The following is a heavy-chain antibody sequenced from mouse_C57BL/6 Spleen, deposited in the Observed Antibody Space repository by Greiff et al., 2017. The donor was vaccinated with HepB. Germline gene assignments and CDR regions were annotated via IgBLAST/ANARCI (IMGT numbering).Heavy chain of an antibody. Sequence: EVMLVESEGGLVQPGSSMKLSCTASGFTFSDYYMAWVRQVPEKGLEWVANINYDGSSTYYLDSLKSRFIISRDNAKNILYLQMSSLKSEDTATYYCAREIYYYASYYFDYWGQGTTLTVSS. J-gene: IGHJ2*01. CDR1: GFTFSDYY. V-gene: IGHV5-16*01. D-gene: IGHD1-1*01. CDR2: INYDGSST. CDR3: AREIYYYASYYFDY.